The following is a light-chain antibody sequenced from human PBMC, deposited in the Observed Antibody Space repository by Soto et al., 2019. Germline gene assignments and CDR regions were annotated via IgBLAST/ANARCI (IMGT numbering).Light chain of an antibody. V-gene: IGLV2-14*01. CDR3: SSYTGKGTLV. Sequence: SALTQAASVSGSPGQSITISCTGSSSDVGVYNYVSWYQQHPGKAPKFLIYEVSNRPSGVSDRFSGSKSDNTASLTISGLQAEDEAVYYCSSYTGKGTLVFGPGTKLTVL. CDR2: EVS. CDR1: SSDVGVYNY. J-gene: IGLJ1*01.